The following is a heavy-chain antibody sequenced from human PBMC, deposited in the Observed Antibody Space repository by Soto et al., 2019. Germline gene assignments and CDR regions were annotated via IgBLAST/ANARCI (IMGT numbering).Heavy chain of an antibody. CDR2: IYSGGDT. D-gene: IGHD4-17*01. CDR3: ARNIPVTTLGY. CDR1: GFSVSNNY. Sequence: EVQLVESGGGLVQPGGSLRLSCAASGFSVSNNYMSWVRQAPGKGLECVSLIYSGGDTYYVDSVKGRFSISRDSSKNTLYLQMNSLRAEDSAVYYCARNIPVTTLGYWGQGNVVTVAS. J-gene: IGHJ4*02. V-gene: IGHV3-66*01.